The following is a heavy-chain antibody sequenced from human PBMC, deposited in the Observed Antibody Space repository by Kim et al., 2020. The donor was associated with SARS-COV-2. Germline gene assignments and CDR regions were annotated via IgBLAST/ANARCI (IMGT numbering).Heavy chain of an antibody. D-gene: IGHD3-22*01. Sequence: GGSLRLSCAASGFTFSNYAMNWVRQAPGKGLEWVSVVYSGGFTTYYADSVKGRFTISRDNSKNTLYLQMSSLRPEDTAVYYCAKAVGSSHYNEFDYWGQGTLVTISS. J-gene: IGHJ4*02. CDR3: AKAVGSSHYNEFDY. CDR1: GFTFSNYA. V-gene: IGHV3-23*03. CDR2: VYSGGFTT.